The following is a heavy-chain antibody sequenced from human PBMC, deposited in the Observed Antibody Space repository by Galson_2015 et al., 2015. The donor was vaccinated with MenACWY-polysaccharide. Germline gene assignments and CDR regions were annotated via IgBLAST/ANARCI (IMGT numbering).Heavy chain of an antibody. J-gene: IGHJ4*02. V-gene: IGHV1-2*06. Sequence: SVKVSCKASGYTFTGYYIHWVRQTPGQGLEWMGRIRPHSGATNCAQNFQGRVTMTRDTSISTAYMELSRLSSDDTAVYYCARERGAGGTYFNYWGQGTLVAVSS. CDR3: ARERGAGGTYFNY. CDR1: GYTFTGYY. CDR2: IRPHSGAT.